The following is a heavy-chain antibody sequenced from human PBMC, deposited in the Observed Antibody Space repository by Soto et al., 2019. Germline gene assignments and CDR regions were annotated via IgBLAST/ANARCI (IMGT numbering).Heavy chain of an antibody. CDR2: ISAYTDTP. Sequence: QVQLVQSGAEVKKPGASVKVSCRASGYTFTNFGVTWVRRAPGQGLEWMGWISAYTDTPNYAQKFQGRVTMTIDTSTSTAYMDLRILTSDDTVVYYFARVIPGVEAWFDPWGPGTLVTVSS. J-gene: IGHJ5*02. D-gene: IGHD2-2*01. V-gene: IGHV1-18*01. CDR1: GYTFTNFG. CDR3: ARVIPGVEAWFDP.